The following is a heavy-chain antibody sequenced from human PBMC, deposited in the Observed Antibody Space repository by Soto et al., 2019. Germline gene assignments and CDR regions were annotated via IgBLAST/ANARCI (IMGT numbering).Heavy chain of an antibody. Sequence: QVQLQESGPGLVKPSGTLSLTCAVSGGSISSSNWWSWVRQPPGKGLEWIGEIYHSGSTNYNPSLKGRVTISVDKSKNQVSLKLSSVTAADTAVYYCARIIRGYSGARPVLYFDYWGQGTLVTVSS. CDR3: ARIIRGYSGARPVLYFDY. CDR2: IYHSGST. D-gene: IGHD5-12*01. CDR1: GGSISSSNW. V-gene: IGHV4-4*02. J-gene: IGHJ4*02.